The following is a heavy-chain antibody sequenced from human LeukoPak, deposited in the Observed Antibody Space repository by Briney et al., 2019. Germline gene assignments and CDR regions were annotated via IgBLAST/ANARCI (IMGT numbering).Heavy chain of an antibody. CDR3: ARDSSPFTVTTLYAFDI. D-gene: IGHD4-17*01. CDR2: IYSGGST. V-gene: IGHV3-66*01. Sequence: PGGSLRLSCAASGFTVSSNYMSWVRQAPGKGLEWVSVIYSGGSTYYADSVKGRFTISRDNSKNTLYLQMNSLRAEDTAVYYCARDSSPFTVTTLYAFDIWGQGTMVTVSS. J-gene: IGHJ3*02. CDR1: GFTVSSNY.